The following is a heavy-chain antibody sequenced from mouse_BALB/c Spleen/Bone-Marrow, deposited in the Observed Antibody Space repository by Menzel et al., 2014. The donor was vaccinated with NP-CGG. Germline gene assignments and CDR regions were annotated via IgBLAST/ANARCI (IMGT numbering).Heavy chain of an antibody. CDR1: GFNIKDTY. D-gene: IGHD2-14*01. CDR2: IDPANGNT. V-gene: IGHV14-3*02. J-gene: IGHJ1*01. Sequence: EVQLQQSGAELVKPGASVKLSCTASGFNIKDTYMHWVKQRPEQGLEWIGRIDPANGNTKYDPKFQGKATITADPSSNTAYLQLSSLTSEDTAVYYCASYRYAWYFDVWGAGTTVTVSS. CDR3: ASYRYAWYFDV.